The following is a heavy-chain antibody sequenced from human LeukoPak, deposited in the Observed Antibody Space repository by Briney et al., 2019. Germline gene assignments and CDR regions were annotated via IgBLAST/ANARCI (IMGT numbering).Heavy chain of an antibody. Sequence: GGSLRLSCAASGFTFSSCGFNWVRQAPGKGLEWVAFIRYDGSNKYYADSVKGRFTISRDNSKNTLYLQMNSLRAEDTAVYYCANWYYDSSGYYYKSGYWGQGTLVTVSS. CDR1: GFTFSSCG. V-gene: IGHV3-30*02. CDR2: IRYDGSNK. J-gene: IGHJ4*02. D-gene: IGHD3-22*01. CDR3: ANWYYDSSGYYYKSGY.